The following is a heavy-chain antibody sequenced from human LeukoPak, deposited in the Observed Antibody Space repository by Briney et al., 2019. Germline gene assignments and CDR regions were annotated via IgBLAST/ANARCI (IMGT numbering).Heavy chain of an antibody. D-gene: IGHD6-19*01. CDR2: ISSSGSTI. CDR1: GFTFSSYE. Sequence: GGSLRLSCAASGFTFSSYEMNWVRQAPGKGLEWVSYISSSGSTIYYADSVKGRFTISRDNAKNSLFLQMNNLRAEDAAVYYCARGTNGWYRGLDYWGQGTLVTVSS. CDR3: ARGTNGWYRGLDY. J-gene: IGHJ4*02. V-gene: IGHV3-48*03.